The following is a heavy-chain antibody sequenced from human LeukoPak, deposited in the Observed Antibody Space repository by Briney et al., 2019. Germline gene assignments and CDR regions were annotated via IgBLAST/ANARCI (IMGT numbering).Heavy chain of an antibody. V-gene: IGHV3-21*01. CDR2: ISSSSSYI. J-gene: IGHJ4*02. CDR3: ARDSSPGYYDSSGY. Sequence: GGSLRLSCAASGFTFSSYSMNWVRQAPGKGLEWVSSISSSSSYIYYADSVEGRFTISRDNAKNTLYLQMNSLRAEDTAVYYCARDSSPGYYDSSGYWGQGTLVTVSS. CDR1: GFTFSSYS. D-gene: IGHD3-22*01.